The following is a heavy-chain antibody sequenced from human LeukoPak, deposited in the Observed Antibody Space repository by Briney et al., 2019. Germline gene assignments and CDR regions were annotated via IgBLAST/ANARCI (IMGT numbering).Heavy chain of an antibody. CDR1: GGTFSSYA. CDR2: IIPIFGTA. V-gene: IGHV1-69*13. J-gene: IGHJ4*02. Sequence: ASVKVSCKASGGTFSSYAISWVRQAPGQGLEWMGGIIPIFGTANYAQKFQGRVTITADESTSTAYMELSSLRSVDTAVYYCALPPSYGSGSYGDYWGQGTLVTVSS. D-gene: IGHD3-10*01. CDR3: ALPPSYGSGSYGDY.